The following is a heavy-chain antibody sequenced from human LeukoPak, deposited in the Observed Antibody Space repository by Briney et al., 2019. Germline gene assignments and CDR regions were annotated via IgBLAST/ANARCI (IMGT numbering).Heavy chain of an antibody. J-gene: IGHJ4*02. V-gene: IGHV1-3*03. Sequence: GASVKVSCKASGYTFTSYAMHWVRQAPGQRLEWMGWINAGNGNTKYSQEFQGRVTITRDTSASAAYMELSSLRSEDTAVYYCAGAVAGTGLFDYWGQGTLVTVSS. CDR3: AGAVAGTGLFDY. D-gene: IGHD6-19*01. CDR2: INAGNGNT. CDR1: GYTFTSYA.